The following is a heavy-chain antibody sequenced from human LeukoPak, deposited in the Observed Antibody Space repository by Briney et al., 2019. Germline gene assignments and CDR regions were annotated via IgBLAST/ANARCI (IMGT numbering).Heavy chain of an antibody. CDR1: VYTFCSYA. J-gene: IGHJ4*02. D-gene: IGHD4-17*01. V-gene: IGHV3-23*01. CDR3: AKDLAKAGYGDYYFDY. Sequence: GGSLRLSCAASVYTFCSYAMSWVRQAPGRGLEWVSGIGGSDGSKYYADSVKRRFTISRDNYKNTLYLQMSSLRAEDTAVYYCAKDLAKAGYGDYYFDYWGPGTLVTVS. CDR2: IGGSDGSK.